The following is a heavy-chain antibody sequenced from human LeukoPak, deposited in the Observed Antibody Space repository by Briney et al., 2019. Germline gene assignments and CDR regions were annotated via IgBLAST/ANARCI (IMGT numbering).Heavy chain of an antibody. CDR2: ISSSSSYI. J-gene: IGHJ4*02. V-gene: IGHV3-21*01. CDR1: GFTFSSYI. Sequence: GGSLRLSCAASGFTFSSYIMNWVRQAPGKGLEWVSSISSSSSYIYYADSVKGRFTISRDNAKNSLYLQMNSLRAEDTAVYYCARDSTTNYYFDYWGQGTLVTVSS. CDR3: ARDSTTNYYFDY. D-gene: IGHD1-1*01.